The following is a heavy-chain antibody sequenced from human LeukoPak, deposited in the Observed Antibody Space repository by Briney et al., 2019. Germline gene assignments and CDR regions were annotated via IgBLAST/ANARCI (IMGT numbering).Heavy chain of an antibody. Sequence: SETLSLTCAVYGGSFSGYSWSWIRQPPGKGLEWIGYIYHSGSTYYNPSLKSRVTISVDRSKNQFSLKLSSVTAADTAVYYCARGARTTVTTSGYLFDYWGQGTLVTVSS. CDR3: ARGARTTVTTSGYLFDY. V-gene: IGHV4-30-2*01. J-gene: IGHJ4*02. CDR1: GGSFSGYS. CDR2: IYHSGST. D-gene: IGHD4-17*01.